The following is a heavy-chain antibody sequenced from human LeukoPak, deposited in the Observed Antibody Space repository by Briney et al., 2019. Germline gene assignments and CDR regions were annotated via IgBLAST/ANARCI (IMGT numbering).Heavy chain of an antibody. CDR1: GFTVSSNY. V-gene: IGHV3-66*02. CDR3: ARDCLGDGYNCDY. J-gene: IGHJ4*02. Sequence: GGSLRLSCAASGFTVSSNYMSWVRQAPGKGLEWVSVIYSGGSTYYADSVKGRFTISRDNSKNTLYLQMNSLIAEDAAVYYCARDCLGDGYNCDYWGQGTLSPSPQ. D-gene: IGHD5-24*01. CDR2: IYSGGST.